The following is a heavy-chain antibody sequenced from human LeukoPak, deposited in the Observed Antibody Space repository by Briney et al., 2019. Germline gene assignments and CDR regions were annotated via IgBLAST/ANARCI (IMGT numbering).Heavy chain of an antibody. J-gene: IGHJ4*02. Sequence: SETPSLTCTVSGGSISSYYWSWIRQPPGKGLEWIGYTSYSGSTNYSPSLKSRVTISVDTSKKQFSLRLSSVTAADTAVYYCGRLSYDTTGYWPDYFDYWGQGTLVTVPS. D-gene: IGHD3-22*01. CDR2: TSYSGST. V-gene: IGHV4-59*08. CDR1: GGSISSYY. CDR3: GRLSYDTTGYWPDYFDY.